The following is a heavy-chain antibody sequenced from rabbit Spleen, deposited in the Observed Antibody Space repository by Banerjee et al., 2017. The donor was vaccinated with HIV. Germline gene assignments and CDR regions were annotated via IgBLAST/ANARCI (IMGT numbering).Heavy chain of an antibody. CDR2: IDAGSSGFT. Sequence: EQLEESGGGLVKSEGSLTLTCKASGFSFSDRDVMCWVRQAPGKGLEWIACIDAGSSGFTYFATWAEGRFTISKTSSTTVTLEMTRLTAADTATYFCARDTASSFSSYGMDLWGQGPWSPS. CDR1: GFSFSDRDV. D-gene: IGHD8-1*01. CDR3: ARDTASSFSSYGMDL. J-gene: IGHJ6*01. V-gene: IGHV1S45*01.